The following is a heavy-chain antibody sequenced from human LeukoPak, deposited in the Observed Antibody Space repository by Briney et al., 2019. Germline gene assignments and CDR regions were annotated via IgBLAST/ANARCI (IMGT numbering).Heavy chain of an antibody. CDR1: EFTFRNHW. Sequence: GGSLRLSCVGSEFTFRNHWVNWVRQSPRKGLEWVANIKPDGIDKYCVDSARGRFTVSRDNAKNSAFLQMNSLRAEDTAIYYCATISAQTFDIWGQGTLVSVSS. D-gene: IGHD5-24*01. CDR2: IKPDGIDK. V-gene: IGHV3-7*01. CDR3: ATISAQTFDI. J-gene: IGHJ3*02.